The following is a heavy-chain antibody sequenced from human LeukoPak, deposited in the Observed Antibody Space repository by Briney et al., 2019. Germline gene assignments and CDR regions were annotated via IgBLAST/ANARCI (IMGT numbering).Heavy chain of an antibody. J-gene: IGHJ4*02. CDR2: IYYSGST. Sequence: SETLSLTCSVSGDSISTYYWNWIRQPPGKGLEWIGYIYYSGSTNYSPSLKSRVTISIDTSKNQFSLKLSSVTAADTAVYYCARDLYYYGSGSPDYWGQGTLVTVSS. D-gene: IGHD3-10*01. V-gene: IGHV4-59*12. CDR1: GDSISTYY. CDR3: ARDLYYYGSGSPDY.